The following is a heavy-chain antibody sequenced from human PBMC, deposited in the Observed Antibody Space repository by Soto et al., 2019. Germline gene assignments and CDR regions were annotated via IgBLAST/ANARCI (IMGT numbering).Heavy chain of an antibody. J-gene: IGHJ6*02. D-gene: IGHD3-10*01. CDR3: ARDGGLAEDGMDV. Sequence: EVRLVETGGDLIQPGGSLRLSCAASGFIVSGNYMSWVRQAPGKGLEWVSVIYSRGSTYYADSVKGRFTISRDNSKNTLYLQMNSLRADDTAVYYCARDGGLAEDGMDVWGQGTTVTVSS. CDR2: IYSRGST. V-gene: IGHV3-53*02. CDR1: GFIVSGNY.